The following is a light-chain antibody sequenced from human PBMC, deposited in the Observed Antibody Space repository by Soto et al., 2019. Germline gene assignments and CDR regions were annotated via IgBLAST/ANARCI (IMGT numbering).Light chain of an antibody. Sequence: EIVMTQSPATLSVSPGERATLSCRASQTVYNNLAWYQQKPGQPPRLLIYGASARATGIPARFGGSGSGTEFTLTISSLQSEDFAVYYCQQYSNWPLTFGGGTKVEIK. CDR1: QTVYNN. CDR3: QQYSNWPLT. CDR2: GAS. V-gene: IGKV3-15*01. J-gene: IGKJ4*01.